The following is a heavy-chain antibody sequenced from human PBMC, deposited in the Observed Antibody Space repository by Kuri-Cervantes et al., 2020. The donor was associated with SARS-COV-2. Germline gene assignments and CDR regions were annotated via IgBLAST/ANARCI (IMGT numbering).Heavy chain of an antibody. Sequence: GGSLRLSCAASGFTFSNYWMTWVRQAPGEGLEWVANIKQDGSEEFYVDSLKGRFTISRDNARKSLYLQMNSLRAEDTAVYYCASNPSDGQQLGYYWGQGTLVTVSS. CDR3: ASNPSDGQQLGYY. CDR1: GFTFSNYW. CDR2: IKQDGSEE. V-gene: IGHV3-7*01. J-gene: IGHJ4*02. D-gene: IGHD6-13*01.